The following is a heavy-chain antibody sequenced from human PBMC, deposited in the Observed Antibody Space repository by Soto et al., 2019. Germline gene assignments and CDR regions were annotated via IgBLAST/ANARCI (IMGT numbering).Heavy chain of an antibody. D-gene: IGHD6-19*01. CDR2: IYYSGST. CDR3: ARVPPQRAVAGTGAFDI. J-gene: IGHJ3*02. Sequence: SETLSLTCTVSGGSISSYYWSWIRQPPGKGLEWIGYIYYSGSTNYNPSLKSRVTISVDTSKNQFSLKLSSVTAADTAVYYCARVPPQRAVAGTGAFDIWGQGTMVTVSS. V-gene: IGHV4-59*01. CDR1: GGSISSYY.